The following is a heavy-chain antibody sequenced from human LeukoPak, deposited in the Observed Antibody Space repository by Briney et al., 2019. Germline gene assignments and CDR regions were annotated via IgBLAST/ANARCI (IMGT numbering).Heavy chain of an antibody. J-gene: IGHJ4*02. D-gene: IGHD3-22*01. V-gene: IGHV3-33*01. CDR1: GFIFGSYA. CDR3: ARDDDGTDYYGSSGHLDY. Sequence: GRSLRLSCAASGFIFGSYAMHWVRQAPGKGLEWVAVIWFDGSNTYYAESLKGRFIISRDNSNNTLYLKMHSLRAEDTALYYCARDDDGTDYYGSSGHLDYWGQGTLVTVSS. CDR2: IWFDGSNT.